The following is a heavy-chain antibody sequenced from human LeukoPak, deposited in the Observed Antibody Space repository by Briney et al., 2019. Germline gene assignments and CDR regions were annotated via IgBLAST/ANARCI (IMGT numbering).Heavy chain of an antibody. D-gene: IGHD4-11*01. J-gene: IGHJ4*02. V-gene: IGHV3-23*01. CDR2: IGGDSGGI. Sequence: GGSLRLSCAASGFTFSSFAMIWVRQAPGKGLEWVSVIGGDSGGIQYADSVKGRFTISRDNAKNSLYLQMNSLRAEDTAVYYCARDNYDDYFDYWGQGTLVTVSS. CDR3: ARDNYDDYFDY. CDR1: GFTFSSFA.